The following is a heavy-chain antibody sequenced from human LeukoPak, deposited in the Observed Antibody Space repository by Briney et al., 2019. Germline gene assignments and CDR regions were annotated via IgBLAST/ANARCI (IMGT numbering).Heavy chain of an antibody. CDR2: IKSKTDGGTT. CDR1: GFTFSNAW. V-gene: IGHV3-15*07. J-gene: IGHJ6*02. D-gene: IGHD5-12*01. Sequence: GGSLRLSCAASGFTFSNAWMNWVRQAPGKGLEWVGRIKSKTDGGTTDYAAPVKGRFTISRDDSKNTLYLQMNSLKTEDTAVYYCTTDFRNSGYDGYYGMDVWGQGTTVTVSS. CDR3: TTDFRNSGYDGYYGMDV.